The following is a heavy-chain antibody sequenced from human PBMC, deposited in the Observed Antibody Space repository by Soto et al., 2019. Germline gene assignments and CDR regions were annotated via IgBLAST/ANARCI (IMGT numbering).Heavy chain of an antibody. CDR1: KSIFTGYG. CDR3: AGDGIGGTAFRGFLDN. J-gene: IGHJ4*02. V-gene: IGHV3-33*01. D-gene: IGHD3-16*01. CDR2: IRFDGTDE. Sequence: QVLLVESGGGVAQPGRSLRLSCAASKSIFTGYGMHWVRQTPGKGLEWVAVIRFDGTDEHYADSVKGRFTISRDNSKNRLYLQMNALRVEATALYYCAGDGIGGTAFRGFLDNGGQGALVTVS.